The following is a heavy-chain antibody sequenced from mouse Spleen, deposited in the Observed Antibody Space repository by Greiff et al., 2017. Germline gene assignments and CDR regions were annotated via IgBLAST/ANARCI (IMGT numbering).Heavy chain of an antibody. V-gene: IGHV14-4*01. Sequence: VQLQQSGAELVRPGASVKLSCTASGFNIKDDYMHWVKQRPEQGLEWIGWIDPENGDTEYASKFQGKATITADTSSNTAYLQLSSLTSEDTAVYYCTTRNYDYQYAMDYWGQGTSVTVSS. CDR2: IDPENGDT. CDR3: TTRNYDYQYAMDY. J-gene: IGHJ4*01. D-gene: IGHD2-4*01. CDR1: GFNIKDDY.